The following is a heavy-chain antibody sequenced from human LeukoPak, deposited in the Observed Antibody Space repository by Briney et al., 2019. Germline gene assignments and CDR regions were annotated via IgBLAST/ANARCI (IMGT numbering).Heavy chain of an antibody. J-gene: IGHJ4*02. Sequence: PGGSLRLSCAASGFTFSSYGMHWVRQAPGKGLEWVAVIWYDGSNKYYADSVKGRFTISRDNSKNTLYLQMNSLRAEDTAVYYCAKKTLLLWFGELLRYFDYWGQGTLVTVSS. D-gene: IGHD3-10*01. CDR2: IWYDGSNK. CDR1: GFTFSSYG. CDR3: AKKTLLLWFGELLRYFDY. V-gene: IGHV3-33*06.